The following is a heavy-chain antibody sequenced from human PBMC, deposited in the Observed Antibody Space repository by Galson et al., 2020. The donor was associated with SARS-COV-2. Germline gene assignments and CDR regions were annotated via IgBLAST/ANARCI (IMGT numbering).Heavy chain of an antibody. CDR1: GFTFSSYA. V-gene: IGHV3-30*04. J-gene: IGHJ4*02. CDR3: AREGIVGATDTFDY. Sequence: GGSLRLSCAASGFTFSSYAMHWVRQAPGKGLEWVAVISYDGSNKYYADSVKGRFTISRDNSKNTLYLQMNSLRAEDTAVYYCAREGIVGATDTFDYWGQGTLLTVSS. D-gene: IGHD1-26*01. CDR2: ISYDGSNK.